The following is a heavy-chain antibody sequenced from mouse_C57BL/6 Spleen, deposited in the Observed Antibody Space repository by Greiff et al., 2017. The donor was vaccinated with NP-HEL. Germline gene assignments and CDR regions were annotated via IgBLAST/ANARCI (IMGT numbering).Heavy chain of an antibody. V-gene: IGHV5-17*01. Sequence: DVMLVESGGGLVKPGGSLKLSCAASGFTFSDYGMHWVRQAPEKGLEWVAYISSGSSTIYYADTVKGRFTISRDNAKNTLFLQMTSLRSEDTAMYYCAKGAVVAPGYFDVWGTGTTVTVSS. D-gene: IGHD1-1*01. CDR1: GFTFSDYG. CDR2: ISSGSSTI. CDR3: AKGAVVAPGYFDV. J-gene: IGHJ1*03.